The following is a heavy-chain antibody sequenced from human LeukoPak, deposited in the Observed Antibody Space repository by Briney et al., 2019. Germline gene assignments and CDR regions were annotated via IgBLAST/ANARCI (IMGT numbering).Heavy chain of an antibody. V-gene: IGHV4-39*01. Sequence: ETLSLTCTVSGGSISSSSYYWGWIRQPPGKGLEWIGSIYYSGSTYYNPSLKSRVTISVDTSKNQFSLKLSSVTAADTAVYYCARIPRITMVQNWFDPWGQGTLVTVSS. J-gene: IGHJ5*02. CDR1: GGSISSSSYY. CDR3: ARIPRITMVQNWFDP. D-gene: IGHD3-10*01. CDR2: IYYSGST.